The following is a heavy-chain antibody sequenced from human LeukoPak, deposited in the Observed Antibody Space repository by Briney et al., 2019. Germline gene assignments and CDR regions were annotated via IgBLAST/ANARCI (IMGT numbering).Heavy chain of an antibody. D-gene: IGHD3-10*01. CDR1: GFTFSSYE. CDR2: ISSSGSTI. J-gene: IGHJ4*02. Sequence: GGALRLSCAASGFTFSSYEMNWVRQAPGKGLAWVSYISSSGSTIYYADSVKGRFTVSRDNGENSLYLQMNSLRVADTAVYYCARDTYYYGSGSYVDFWGQGTLVTVSS. CDR3: ARDTYYYGSGSYVDF. V-gene: IGHV3-48*03.